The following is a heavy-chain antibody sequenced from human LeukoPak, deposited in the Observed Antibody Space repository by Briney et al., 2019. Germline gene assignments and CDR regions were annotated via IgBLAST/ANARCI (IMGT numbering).Heavy chain of an antibody. Sequence: SETLSLTCTVSGGSISSYYWSWIRQPAGKGLEWIGRIYTSGSTNYNPSLKSRVTMSVDTSKNQFSLKLSSVTAADTAVYYCARDRYPIMITFGGASFDPWGQGTLVTVSS. J-gene: IGHJ5*02. CDR2: IYTSGST. CDR1: GGSISSYY. CDR3: ARDRYPIMITFGGASFDP. D-gene: IGHD3-16*01. V-gene: IGHV4-4*07.